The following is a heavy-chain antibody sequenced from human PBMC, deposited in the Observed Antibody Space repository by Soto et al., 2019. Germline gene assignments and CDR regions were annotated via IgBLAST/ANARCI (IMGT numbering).Heavy chain of an antibody. J-gene: IGHJ4*02. D-gene: IGHD3-10*01. CDR3: ARVTYYYGSGSSTYYFDY. Sequence: PSETLSLTCTVSGGSISSGDYYWSWIRQPPGKGLEWIGYIYYSGSTYYNPSLKSRVTISVDTSKNQFSLKLSSVTAADTAVYYCARVTYYYGSGSSTYYFDYWGQGTLVTVSS. V-gene: IGHV4-30-4*01. CDR1: GGSISSGDYY. CDR2: IYYSGST.